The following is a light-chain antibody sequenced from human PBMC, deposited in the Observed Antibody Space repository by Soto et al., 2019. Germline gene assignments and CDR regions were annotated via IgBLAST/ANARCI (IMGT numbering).Light chain of an antibody. Sequence: SVLTQPPSASGSPGQSVTISCTGTSSDVGGYNYVSWYQQHPGKAPKAMIYDVSKRPSGVPDRFSGSKSGNTASLTVSGLQAEDEADYYCTSYGGSNNLIFGGGTKLTVL. V-gene: IGLV2-8*01. CDR2: DVS. CDR3: TSYGGSNNLI. CDR1: SSDVGGYNY. J-gene: IGLJ2*01.